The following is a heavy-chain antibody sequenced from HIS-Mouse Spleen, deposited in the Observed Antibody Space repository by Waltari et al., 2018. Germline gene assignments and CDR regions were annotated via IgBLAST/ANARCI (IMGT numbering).Heavy chain of an antibody. J-gene: IGHJ4*02. V-gene: IGHV2-70*15. D-gene: IGHD6-19*01. CDR1: GFSLSTSGMC. CDR2: IDWDDDK. Sequence: QVTLRESGPALVKPTQTLTLTCTFSGFSLSTSGMCVSWIRQPPGKALEWLARIDWDDDKYSSTSLKTRLTISKDTSKNQVVLTMTNMDPVDTATYYCARIAERYSSGWYAFDYWGQGTLVTVSS. CDR3: ARIAERYSSGWYAFDY.